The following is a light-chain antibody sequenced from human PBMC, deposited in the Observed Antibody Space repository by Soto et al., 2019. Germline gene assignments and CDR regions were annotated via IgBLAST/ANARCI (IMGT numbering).Light chain of an antibody. V-gene: IGLV2-14*01. Sequence: QSVLTQPASVSGSPGQSITISCTGTSGDVGSYNRVSWYQQHPGKAPKLLLSEVSNRPSGVSDRFFGSKSGNTASLTISGLQAEDEADYYCSSLTTRFTYVFGTGTKGTVL. J-gene: IGLJ1*01. CDR1: SGDVGSYNR. CDR3: SSLTTRFTYV. CDR2: EVS.